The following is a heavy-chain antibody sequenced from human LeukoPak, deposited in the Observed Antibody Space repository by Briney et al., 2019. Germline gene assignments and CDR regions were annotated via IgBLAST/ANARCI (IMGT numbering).Heavy chain of an antibody. CDR3: ARNLGNSPFDY. CDR2: INTDGSST. J-gene: IGHJ4*02. CDR1: GFTFSSYW. V-gene: IGHV3-74*01. Sequence: GGSLRLSCAASGFTFSSYWMHWVRHAPGKGLVWVSRINTDGSSTTYADSVKGRFTISRDNAKNTLYLQMNSLRAEDTAVYYCARNLGNSPFDYWGQGTRVTVSS. D-gene: IGHD4-23*01.